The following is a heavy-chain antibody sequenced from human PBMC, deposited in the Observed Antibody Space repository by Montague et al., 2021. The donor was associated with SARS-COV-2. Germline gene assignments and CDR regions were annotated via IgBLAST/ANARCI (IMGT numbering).Heavy chain of an antibody. D-gene: IGHD6-19*01. CDR3: ARGSGWRWYAFDI. Sequence: SETLSLTCTVSGGSISSYYWSWIRQPPGKGLEWIGYIYYSGSTNYNPSLKSRVTIPVDTSKNQFSLKLSSVTAADTAVYYCARGSGWRWYAFDIWGQGTMVTVSS. CDR2: IYYSGST. J-gene: IGHJ3*02. V-gene: IGHV4-59*01. CDR1: GGSISSYY.